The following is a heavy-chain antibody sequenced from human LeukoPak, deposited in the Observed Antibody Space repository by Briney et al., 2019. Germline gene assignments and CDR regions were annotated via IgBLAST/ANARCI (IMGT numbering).Heavy chain of an antibody. CDR1: GFTFNIYA. D-gene: IGHD3-22*01. CDR3: AKDRPNYHENNGHYYRPNGDY. V-gene: IGHV3-23*01. Sequence: GGSLRLYCAASGFTFNIYAMSWVRQAPGQGLEWVSSITSSGGGTFYADSVKDRFTISRDNSKNTLYLQMSRLRGEDTAVYYCAKDRPNYHENNGHYYRPNGDYWGQGTLVTVSS. CDR2: ITSSGGGT. J-gene: IGHJ4*02.